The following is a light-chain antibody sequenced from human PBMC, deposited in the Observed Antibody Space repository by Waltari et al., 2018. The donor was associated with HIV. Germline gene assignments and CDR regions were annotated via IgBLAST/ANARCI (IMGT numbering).Light chain of an antibody. Sequence: EIVWPQSPGTLSLSRGERATLSCRASQSVVGPYLAWYQQKPGQAPRLLISGASRRATGIPDRFSGSGSGTDFILTISILEPEDLAVYYCQQYGRSPLTFGGGTKVEIK. V-gene: IGKV3-20*01. CDR3: QQYGRSPLT. CDR1: QSVVGPY. J-gene: IGKJ4*01. CDR2: GAS.